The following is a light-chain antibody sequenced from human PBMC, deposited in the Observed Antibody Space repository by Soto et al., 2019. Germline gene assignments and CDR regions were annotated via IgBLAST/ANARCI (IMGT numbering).Light chain of an antibody. V-gene: IGKV3-20*01. Sequence: EIVLTQSPGTLSLSPVEGATLSCRASQSLGSTYLAWYQQKPGQAPRLLIYAASSRAPGIPDRFSGSGSGTDFTLTISRLEPEDFAVYYCQQFGSSPLTFGQGTRLEIK. CDR3: QQFGSSPLT. CDR1: QSLGSTY. CDR2: AAS. J-gene: IGKJ5*01.